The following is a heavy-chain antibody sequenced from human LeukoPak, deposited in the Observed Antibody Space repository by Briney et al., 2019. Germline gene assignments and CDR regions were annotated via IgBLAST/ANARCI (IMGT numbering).Heavy chain of an antibody. CDR2: ISSSGSTI. D-gene: IGHD2-8*01. V-gene: IGHV3-48*03. J-gene: IGHJ6*03. Sequence: PGGSLRLSCAASGFTFSSHEMNWVRQAPGKGLEWVSYISSSGSTIYYADSVKGRFTISRDNAKNSLYLQMNSLRAEDTAVYYCARGCARDYYYYYYMDVWGKGTTVTVSS. CDR3: ARGCARDYYYYYYMDV. CDR1: GFTFSSHE.